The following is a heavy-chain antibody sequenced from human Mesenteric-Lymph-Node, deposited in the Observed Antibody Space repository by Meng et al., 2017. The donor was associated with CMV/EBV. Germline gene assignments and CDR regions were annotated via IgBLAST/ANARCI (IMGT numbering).Heavy chain of an antibody. D-gene: IGHD3-22*01. CDR3: ARSYDSSGYKFDY. CDR1: GFTFSGFA. CDR2: IRGKVNIYAT. V-gene: IGHV3-73*01. Sequence: GGSLRLSCAASGFTFSGFAIHWVRQASGKGLEWVGRIRGKVNIYATSYAASVKGRFTISRDDSTDTAYLQMNSLKGEDTAVYYCARSYDSSGYKFDYWGQGTLVTVSS. J-gene: IGHJ4*02.